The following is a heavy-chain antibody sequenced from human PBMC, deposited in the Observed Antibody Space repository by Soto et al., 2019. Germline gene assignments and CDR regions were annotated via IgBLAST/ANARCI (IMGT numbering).Heavy chain of an antibody. CDR3: ARDLGVYYDSRGRQGAFDI. CDR2: INPSGGST. CDR1: GYTFTSYY. Sequence: ASLKVSCKASGYTFTSYYMHWVRQAPGQGLEWMGIINPSGGSTSYAQKFQGRVTMTRDTSTSTVYMELSSLRSEDTAVYYCARDLGVYYDSRGRQGAFDIWGQGTMVTVSS. V-gene: IGHV1-46*01. J-gene: IGHJ3*02. D-gene: IGHD3-22*01.